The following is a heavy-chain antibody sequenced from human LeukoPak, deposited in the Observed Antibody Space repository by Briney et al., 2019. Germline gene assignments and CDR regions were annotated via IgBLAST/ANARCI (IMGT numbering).Heavy chain of an antibody. D-gene: IGHD3-3*01. V-gene: IGHV3-15*01. CDR1: GFTFSNAW. J-gene: IGHJ3*02. CDR3: TTDAPNVDTIFGVVIGAFDI. Sequence: GGSLRLSCAASGFTFSNAWMSWVRQAPGKGLEWVGRIKSKTDGGTTDYAAPVKGRFTISRDDSKNTLYLQMNSLKTEDTAVYYCTTDAPNVDTIFGVVIGAFDIWGQGTMVTVSS. CDR2: IKSKTDGGTT.